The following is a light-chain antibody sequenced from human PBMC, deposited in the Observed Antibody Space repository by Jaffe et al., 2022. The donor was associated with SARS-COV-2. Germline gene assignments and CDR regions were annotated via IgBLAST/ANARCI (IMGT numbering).Light chain of an antibody. CDR1: SSDVGSYNL. J-gene: IGLJ2*01. CDR3: CSYAGSSTFV. Sequence: QSALTQPASVSGSPGQSITISCTGTSSDVGSYNLVSWFQHHPGKAPKLMIYEGNKRPSGVSNRFSGSKSANTASLTISGLQAEDEADYYCCSYAGSSTFVFGGGTKVTVL. CDR2: EGN. V-gene: IGLV2-23*03.